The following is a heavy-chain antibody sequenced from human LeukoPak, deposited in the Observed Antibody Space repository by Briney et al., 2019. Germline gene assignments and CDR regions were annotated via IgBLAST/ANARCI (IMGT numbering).Heavy chain of an antibody. V-gene: IGHV5-51*01. Sequence: GESLKISCKGSGYSFTSYWIGWVRQMPGKGLEWMGIIYPSDSDTRYSPSFQGQVTISVDKSINTAYLQWSSLRASDTAIYYCARPGDSSGSYYKALLYWGQGTLVTVSS. CDR2: IYPSDSDT. J-gene: IGHJ4*02. D-gene: IGHD3-10*01. CDR3: ARPGDSSGSYYKALLY. CDR1: GYSFTSYW.